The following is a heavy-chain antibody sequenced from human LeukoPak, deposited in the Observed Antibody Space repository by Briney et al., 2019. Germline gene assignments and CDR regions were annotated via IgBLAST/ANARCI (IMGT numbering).Heavy chain of an antibody. CDR3: ARDYSSGWPYYYYYGMDV. V-gene: IGHV3-7*01. Sequence: GGSLRLSCAASGFTFSSYWMSWVRQAPGKGLEWVANIKQDGSEKYYVDSVKGRFTISRDNAKNSLYLQMSSLRAEDTAVYYCARDYSSGWPYYYYYGMDVWGQGTTVTVSS. CDR1: GFTFSSYW. J-gene: IGHJ6*02. CDR2: IKQDGSEK. D-gene: IGHD6-19*01.